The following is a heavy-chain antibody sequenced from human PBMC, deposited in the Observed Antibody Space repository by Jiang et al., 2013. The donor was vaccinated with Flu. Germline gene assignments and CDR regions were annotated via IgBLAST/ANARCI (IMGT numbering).Heavy chain of an antibody. Sequence: GLVKPSQTLSLTCTVSGGSIVTGGFYLELDPPVPREGPGVDWVHSLHGGTYYNPSLKSRVTLLVDTSKNHFSLKLRFVTAADTAVYYCARAEKYSGFELPYFVYWGQGILVTVSS. V-gene: IGHV4-31*03. D-gene: IGHD5-12*01. J-gene: IGHJ4*02. CDR1: GGSIVTGGFY. CDR3: ARAEKYSGFELPYFVY. CDR2: SLHGGT.